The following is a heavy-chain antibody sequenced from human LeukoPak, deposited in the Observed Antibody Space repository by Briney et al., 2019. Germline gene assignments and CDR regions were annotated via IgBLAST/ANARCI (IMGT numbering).Heavy chain of an antibody. CDR3: AKNPIVVVPAAGFYYFDY. CDR1: GFPFSTYA. Sequence: GGSLRLSCAASGFPFSTYAMSWVRQAPGKGLEWVSAISGSGGSTYYADSVKGRFTISRDNSKNTLYLQMNSLRAEDTAVYYCAKNPIVVVPAAGFYYFDYWGQGTLVTVSS. CDR2: ISGSGGST. V-gene: IGHV3-23*01. D-gene: IGHD2-2*01. J-gene: IGHJ4*02.